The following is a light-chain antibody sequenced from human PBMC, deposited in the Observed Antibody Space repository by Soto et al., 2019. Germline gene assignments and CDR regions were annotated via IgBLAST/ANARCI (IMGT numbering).Light chain of an antibody. V-gene: IGKV1-39*01. CDR2: VAS. CDR3: QQYYSYPPT. Sequence: DIQMTQSPSSLSASVGDSVTITCRASQSINIYLSWYQQKPGKAPKLLINVASTLQGGVPSRFSGSGSGTEFTLAISSLQPEDSATYYCQQYYSYPPTFGQGTKVEIK. J-gene: IGKJ1*01. CDR1: QSINIY.